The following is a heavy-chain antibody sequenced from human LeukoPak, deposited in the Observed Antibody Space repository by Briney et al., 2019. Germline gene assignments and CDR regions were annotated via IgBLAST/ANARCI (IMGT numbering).Heavy chain of an antibody. CDR2: ISSSSSYI. CDR1: GFTFSSYS. CDR3: ARDLWAVAGYYGMDV. J-gene: IGHJ6*02. V-gene: IGHV3-21*01. Sequence: GGSLRLSCAASGFTFSSYSMNWVRQAPGKGLEWVSSISSSSSYIYYADSVKGRFTISRDNAKNSLYLQMNSLRAEDTAVYYCARDLWAVAGYYGMDVWGQGTTVTVSS. D-gene: IGHD6-19*01.